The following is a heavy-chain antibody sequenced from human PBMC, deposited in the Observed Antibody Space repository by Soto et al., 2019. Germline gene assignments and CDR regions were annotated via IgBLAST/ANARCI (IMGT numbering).Heavy chain of an antibody. CDR2: IIPVFGLV. CDR1: GGTPSNSA. V-gene: IGHV1-69*13. J-gene: IGHJ6*02. CDR3: AXGRIVVVGSRAYYGMDV. Sequence: SVKVSCKASGGTPSNSAISWVRQAPGQGLEWMGGIIPVFGLVKYAQNFQGRVTITADESTNTAYMELSSVRPEDTAVYYCAXGRIVVVGSRAYYGMDVWGQGTTVTVSS. D-gene: IGHD3-22*01.